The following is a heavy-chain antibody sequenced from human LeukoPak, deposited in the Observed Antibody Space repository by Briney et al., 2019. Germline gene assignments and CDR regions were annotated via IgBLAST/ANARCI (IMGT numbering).Heavy chain of an antibody. CDR1: GYSFSIYW. Sequence: GESLKISCKASGYSFSIYWIGWVRQMPGKGLEWMGIIYPGDSNTKYSPSFQGQVTISADKSISTAYLQWSTLKASDTAMYYCVRHESYFDYWGQGSLVTVSS. J-gene: IGHJ4*02. CDR2: IYPGDSNT. V-gene: IGHV5-51*01. CDR3: VRHESYFDY.